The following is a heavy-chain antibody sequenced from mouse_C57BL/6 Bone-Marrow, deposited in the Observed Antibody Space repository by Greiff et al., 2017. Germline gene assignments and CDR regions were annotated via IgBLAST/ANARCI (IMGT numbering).Heavy chain of an antibody. CDR2: IDPNSGGT. CDR3: ARSGYYGSSYGFDY. D-gene: IGHD1-1*01. J-gene: IGHJ2*01. V-gene: IGHV1-72*01. CDR1: GYTFTSYW. Sequence: VKLQQPGAELVKPGASVKLSCKASGYTFTSYWMHWVKQRPGRGLEWIGRIDPNSGGTKYNEKFKSQATLTVDKPSSTAYMQLSSLTSEDSAVYYSARSGYYGSSYGFDYWGQGTTRTVSS.